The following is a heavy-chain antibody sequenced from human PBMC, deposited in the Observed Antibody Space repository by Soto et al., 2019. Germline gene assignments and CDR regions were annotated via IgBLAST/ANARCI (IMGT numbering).Heavy chain of an antibody. CDR1: GGSFSGYY. V-gene: IGHV4-34*01. Sequence: SETLSLTCAVYGGSFSGYYWSWIRQPPEKGLEWIGEINHSGSTKYNPSLKSRVTISVDTSKNQFSLKLSSVTAADTAVYYCARVSITIFGVVMGHYYSGMDVWGQGTTVTVSS. D-gene: IGHD3-3*01. CDR2: INHSGST. CDR3: ARVSITIFGVVMGHYYSGMDV. J-gene: IGHJ6*02.